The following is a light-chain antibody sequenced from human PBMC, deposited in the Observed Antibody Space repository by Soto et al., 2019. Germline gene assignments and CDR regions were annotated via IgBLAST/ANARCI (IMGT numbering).Light chain of an antibody. CDR3: QQYGSSLWT. CDR1: QSINRH. CDR2: AAS. J-gene: IGKJ1*01. Sequence: EIVLTQSPATLSLSPGERATLSCRASQSINRHLAWYRQKPGQAPRLLIYAASRRATGIPDRFSGSGSGTDFTLTISRLEPEDFAVYYCQQYGSSLWTFGQGTKVDIK. V-gene: IGKV3-20*01.